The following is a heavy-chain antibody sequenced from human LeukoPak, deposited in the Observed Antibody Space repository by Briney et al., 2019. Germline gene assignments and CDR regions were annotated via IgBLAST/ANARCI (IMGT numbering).Heavy chain of an antibody. CDR2: INPNSGGT. CDR1: GYTFTGYY. D-gene: IGHD3-10*01. CDR3: ARGVLWFGEFTHFDY. V-gene: IGHV1-2*02. Sequence: VASVKVSCKASGYTFTGYYMHWVRQAPGQGLEWMGWINPNSGGTNYAQKFQGRVTMTRDTSISTAYMELSRLRSDDTAVYYCARGVLWFGEFTHFDYWGQGTLVTVSS. J-gene: IGHJ4*02.